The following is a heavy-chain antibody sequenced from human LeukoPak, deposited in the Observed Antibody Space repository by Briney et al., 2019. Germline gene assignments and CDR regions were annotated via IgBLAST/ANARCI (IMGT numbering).Heavy chain of an antibody. Sequence: GASVKVSCKASGYTFTGHYLHWVRQAPAQGLEWMGWINPNSGDTQYAQKFQGRVTLTRDTSITAVHMELSSLRSDDTAAYYCARVIWGAVAFDIWGQGTVVTVSS. J-gene: IGHJ3*02. CDR3: ARVIWGAVAFDI. D-gene: IGHD3-16*01. CDR2: INPNSGDT. CDR1: GYTFTGHY. V-gene: IGHV1-2*02.